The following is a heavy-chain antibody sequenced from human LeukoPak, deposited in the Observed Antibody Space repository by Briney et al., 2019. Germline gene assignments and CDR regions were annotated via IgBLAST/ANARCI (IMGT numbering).Heavy chain of an antibody. V-gene: IGHV1-18*01. Sequence: ASVTVSCTASGYTFTSYGISWVRQAPGQGLEWMGWISAYNGNTNYAQKLQGRVTMTTDTSTSTAYMELRSLRSDDTAVYYCARLPLYDSSGYYTNWGQGTLVTVSS. CDR1: GYTFTSYG. D-gene: IGHD3-22*01. CDR3: ARLPLYDSSGYYTN. J-gene: IGHJ4*02. CDR2: ISAYNGNT.